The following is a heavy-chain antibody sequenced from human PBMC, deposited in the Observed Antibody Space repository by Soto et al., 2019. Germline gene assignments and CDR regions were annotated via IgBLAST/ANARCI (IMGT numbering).Heavy chain of an antibody. CDR3: AKGSRYCSGGSCSNYYYCYMDV. J-gene: IGHJ6*03. CDR2: ISGSGGST. V-gene: IGHV3-23*01. CDR1: GFTFSSYA. Sequence: EVQLLESGGGLVQPGGSLRLSCAASGFTFSSYAMSWVRQAPGKGLEWVSAISGSGGSTYYADSVKGRFTISRDNSKNTLYLQMNSLRAEDTAVYYCAKGSRYCSGGSCSNYYYCYMDVWGKGTTVTVSS. D-gene: IGHD2-15*01.